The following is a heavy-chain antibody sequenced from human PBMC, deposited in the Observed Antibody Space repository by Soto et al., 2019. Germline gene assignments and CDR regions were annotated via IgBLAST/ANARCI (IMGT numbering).Heavy chain of an antibody. J-gene: IGHJ6*02. V-gene: IGHV1-18*04. CDR3: ARDGSYYYDSSGYSGNYYYGMDV. D-gene: IGHD3-22*01. CDR1: GYTFTSYG. Sequence: VASGKVSCKASGYTFTSYGISWVRQARGQGRGWMGWISAYNGNTNYAQKLQGRVTMTTDTSTSTAYMELRSLRSDDTAVYYCARDGSYYYDSSGYSGNYYYGMDVWGQGTPVTVSS. CDR2: ISAYNGNT.